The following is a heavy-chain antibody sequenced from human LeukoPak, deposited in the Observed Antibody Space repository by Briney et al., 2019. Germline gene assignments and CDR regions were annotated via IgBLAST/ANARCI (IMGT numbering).Heavy chain of an antibody. CDR3: ARDQEGFDY. CDR1: GYSFTSNY. J-gene: IGHJ4*02. CDR2: IYPRDGST. Sequence: GASVKVSCKVSGYSFTSNYIHWVRQAPGQGLEWMGMIYPRDGSTSYAQRFQDRVTVTRDTSTSTVHMELSGPRSEDTAVYYCARDQEGFDYWGQGTLVTVSS. V-gene: IGHV1-46*01.